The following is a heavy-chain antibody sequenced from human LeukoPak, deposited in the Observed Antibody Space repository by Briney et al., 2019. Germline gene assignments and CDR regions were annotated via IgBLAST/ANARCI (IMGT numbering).Heavy chain of an antibody. CDR3: ARGSGWYLIDQ. D-gene: IGHD6-19*01. J-gene: IGHJ4*02. Sequence: GGSLRLSCAASGFTFSGYWMSWVRQAPGKGLEWVANIKKDGSEKYYVDSVKGRFTISRDNAKNSLYLQMNSLRAEDTAVYYCARGSGWYLIDQWGQGTLVTVSS. CDR2: IKKDGSEK. V-gene: IGHV3-7*01. CDR1: GFTFSGYW.